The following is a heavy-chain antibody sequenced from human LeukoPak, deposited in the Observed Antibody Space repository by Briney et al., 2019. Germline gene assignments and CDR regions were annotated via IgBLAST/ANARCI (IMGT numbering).Heavy chain of an antibody. CDR2: ISSSGSTI. CDR3: ARELEFFAFDI. Sequence: GGSLRLSCAASGFTFSSYEMNWVRQAPGKGLEWVSYISSSGSTIYYADSVKGRFTISRDNAKNSLYLQMNSLRAEDTAVYYCARELEFFAFDIWGQGTMVTVSS. V-gene: IGHV3-48*03. CDR1: GFTFSSYE. D-gene: IGHD1-1*01. J-gene: IGHJ3*02.